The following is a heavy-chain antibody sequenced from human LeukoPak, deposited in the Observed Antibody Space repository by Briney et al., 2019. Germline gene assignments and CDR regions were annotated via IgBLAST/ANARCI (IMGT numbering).Heavy chain of an antibody. V-gene: IGHV1-69*01. Sequence: KISCKGSGGTFSSYAISWVRQAPGQGLEWMGGIIPIFGTANYAQKFQGRVTITADESTCTAYMELSSLRSEDTAVYYCARAGTMVRGAMGANWFDPWGQGTLVTVSS. D-gene: IGHD3-10*01. CDR1: GGTFSSYA. CDR3: ARAGTMVRGAMGANWFDP. J-gene: IGHJ5*02. CDR2: IIPIFGTA.